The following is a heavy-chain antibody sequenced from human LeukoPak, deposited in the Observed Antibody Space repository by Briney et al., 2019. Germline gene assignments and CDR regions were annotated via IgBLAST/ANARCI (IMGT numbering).Heavy chain of an antibody. CDR1: GFTFTSSA. D-gene: IGHD2-2*01. Sequence: SVKVSCKASGFTFTSSAMQWVRQARGQRLEWIGWIVVGSGNTNYAQKFQERVTITRDMSTSTAHMELSSLRSEDTAVYYCAAPVDYCSSTSCPLYYGMDVWGQGTTVTVSS. V-gene: IGHV1-58*02. J-gene: IGHJ6*02. CDR3: AAPVDYCSSTSCPLYYGMDV. CDR2: IVVGSGNT.